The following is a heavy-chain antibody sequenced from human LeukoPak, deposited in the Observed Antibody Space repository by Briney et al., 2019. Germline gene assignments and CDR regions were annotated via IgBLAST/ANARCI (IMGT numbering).Heavy chain of an antibody. CDR2: ISSSGSTI. D-gene: IGHD1-20*01. CDR3: ARRGYNWNAIDY. J-gene: IGHJ4*02. CDR1: GFTFSSYW. V-gene: IGHV3-48*04. Sequence: GGSLRLSCAASGFTFSSYWMSWVRQAPGKGLEWVSYISSSGSTIYYADSVKGRFTISRDNAKNSLYLQMNSLRAEDTAVYYCARRGYNWNAIDYWGQGTLVTVSS.